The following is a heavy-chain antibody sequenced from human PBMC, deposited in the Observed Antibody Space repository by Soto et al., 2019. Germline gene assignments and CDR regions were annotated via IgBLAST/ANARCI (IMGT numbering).Heavy chain of an antibody. CDR3: ARSQGSSTSLEIYYYYYYGMDV. CDR2: IIPISDTT. V-gene: IGHV1-69*01. J-gene: IGHJ6*02. Sequence: QVQLVQSVAEVKKPGSSVKVSCKASGGTFSSYAISWVRQAPGQGLEWMGGIIPISDTTNYAQKFQGRVKITADESKSTAYMELSSLRSEDTAVYYCARSQGSSTSLEIYYYYYYGMDVWGQGTTVTVSS. CDR1: GGTFSSYA. D-gene: IGHD2-2*01.